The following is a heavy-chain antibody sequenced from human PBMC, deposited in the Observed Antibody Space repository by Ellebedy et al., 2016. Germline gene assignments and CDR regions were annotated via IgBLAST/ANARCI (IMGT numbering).Heavy chain of an antibody. CDR3: ARNLYSGSYYSGWFDP. CDR1: GGSISSYY. D-gene: IGHD1-26*01. Sequence: SETLSLTCTVSGGSISSYYWSWIRQPAGKGLEWIGRIYTSGSTNYNPSLKSRVTMSVDTSKNQFSLKLSSVTAADTAVYYCARNLYSGSYYSGWFDPWGQGTLVTVSS. V-gene: IGHV4-4*07. J-gene: IGHJ5*02. CDR2: IYTSGST.